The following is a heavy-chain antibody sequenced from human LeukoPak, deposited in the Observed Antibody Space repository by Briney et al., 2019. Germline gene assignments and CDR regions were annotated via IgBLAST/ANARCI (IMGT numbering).Heavy chain of an antibody. J-gene: IGHJ4*02. Sequence: GGSLRLSCTTSGFAFDDFAMSWVRQPAGKGLGWVGFIRRRAYGGAAEYAASVKGRFIISRDDSKGIAYLQMNSLKTEDTAVYYCSRNGLVDFDYWGQGSRVIVSP. CDR1: GFAFDDFA. CDR2: IRRRAYGGAA. CDR3: SRNGLVDFDY. V-gene: IGHV3-49*04.